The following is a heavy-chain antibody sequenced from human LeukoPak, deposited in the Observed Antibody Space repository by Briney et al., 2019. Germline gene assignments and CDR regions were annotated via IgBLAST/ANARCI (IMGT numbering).Heavy chain of an antibody. J-gene: IGHJ6*02. Sequence: GGSLRLSCAASGFTFSSYSMNWVRQALGKGLEWVSSISSSSSYIYYADSVKGRFTISRDNAKNSLYLQMNSLRAEDTAVYYCARDPNPDYGGNPYYYGMDVWGQGTTVTVSS. CDR1: GFTFSSYS. D-gene: IGHD4-23*01. CDR3: ARDPNPDYGGNPYYYGMDV. V-gene: IGHV3-21*01. CDR2: ISSSSSYI.